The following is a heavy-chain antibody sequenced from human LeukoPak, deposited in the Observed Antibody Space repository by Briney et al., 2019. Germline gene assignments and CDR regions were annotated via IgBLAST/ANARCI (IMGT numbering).Heavy chain of an antibody. V-gene: IGHV3-49*04. CDR2: IRSTIYGGTT. Sequence: TGGSLRLPCTVSGFNFGDFAMSWVRQAPGKGLEWLGFIRSTIYGGTTDYAASVKGRFTISRDDSKSIAYLQMNGLKTEDTAMYYCTRDYPASFDVWGQGTLVTVSS. J-gene: IGHJ3*01. CDR3: TRDYPASFDV. CDR1: GFNFGDFA.